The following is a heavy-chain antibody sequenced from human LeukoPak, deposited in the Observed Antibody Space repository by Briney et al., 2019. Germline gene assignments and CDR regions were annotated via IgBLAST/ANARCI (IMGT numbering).Heavy chain of an antibody. CDR1: GGSFSGYY. Sequence: NTSETLSLTCAVYGGSFSGYYWSWIRQPPGKGLEWIGEINHSGSTNYNPSLKSRVTISVDTSKNQFSLKLSSVTAADTAVYYCARGGPRYYYGMDVWGQGTTVTVSS. CDR3: ARGGPRYYYGMDV. CDR2: INHSGST. J-gene: IGHJ6*02. V-gene: IGHV4-34*01.